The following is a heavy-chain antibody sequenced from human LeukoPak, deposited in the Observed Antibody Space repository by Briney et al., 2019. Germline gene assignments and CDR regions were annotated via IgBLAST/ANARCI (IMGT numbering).Heavy chain of an antibody. V-gene: IGHV3-74*01. CDR3: ARVSRGPYNYYYYIDV. CDR1: GFTLSWYW. Sequence: GGSLILSCAASGFTLSWYWMPWVRQAPGKGLVWVSRINSDGSITIDADSVKGRFTISRHNAKNTLYLQMNSLRADDTAVYYCARVSRGPYNYYYYIDVCGKGTTVTVSS. CDR2: INSDGSIT. D-gene: IGHD1-14*01. J-gene: IGHJ6*03.